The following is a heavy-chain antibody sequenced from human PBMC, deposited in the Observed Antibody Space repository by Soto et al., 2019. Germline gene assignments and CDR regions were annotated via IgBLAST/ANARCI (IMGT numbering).Heavy chain of an antibody. CDR2: INTDGSST. Sequence: EVQVVDSGGGLVQPGGSLRLSCAASGFTLSNFWVYWVRQAPGRGLVWVSGINTDGSSTTYADSVKGRFTISRDNAKDTVYLKLNTLTAADTAVYYCARPYCSGGSCYSPPDYWGQGSLVTVSS. D-gene: IGHD2-15*01. J-gene: IGHJ4*02. CDR1: GFTLSNFW. V-gene: IGHV3-74*03. CDR3: ARPYCSGGSCYSPPDY.